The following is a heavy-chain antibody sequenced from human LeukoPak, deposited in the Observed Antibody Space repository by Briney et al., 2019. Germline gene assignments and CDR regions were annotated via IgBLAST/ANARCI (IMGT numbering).Heavy chain of an antibody. D-gene: IGHD3-22*01. V-gene: IGHV6-1*01. CDR2: TYYRSKWYN. CDR3: ARTSARMTMIVVVIPLFDY. J-gene: IGHJ4*02. Sequence: SQTLSLTCAISGDSVSSNSAACNWIRQSPSRGLEWLGRTYYRSKWYNDYAVSVKSRITINPDTSKNQFSLQLNSVTPEDTAVYYCARTSARMTMIVVVIPLFDYWGQGTLVTVSS. CDR1: GDSVSSNSAA.